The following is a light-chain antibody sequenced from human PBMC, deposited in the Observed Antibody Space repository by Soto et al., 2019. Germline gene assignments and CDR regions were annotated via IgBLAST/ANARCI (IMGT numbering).Light chain of an antibody. V-gene: IGKV1-27*01. CDR2: AAS. CDR1: QGISNY. CDR3: KRYNSAPVL. Sequence: DIQMTQSPSSLSASVGDRVTITCRASQGISNYLAWYQQKPGKVPKLLIYAASTLQSGVPSRFSGSASGTDFTLTISSLQTEDVATYCCKRYNSAPVLFGQGTMVEIK. J-gene: IGKJ1*01.